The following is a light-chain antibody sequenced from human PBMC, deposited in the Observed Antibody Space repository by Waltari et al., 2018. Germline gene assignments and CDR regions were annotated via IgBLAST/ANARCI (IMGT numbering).Light chain of an antibody. CDR3: LQHNSYPLT. CDR1: QGIGNY. J-gene: IGKJ4*01. V-gene: IGKV1-17*01. Sequence: DIQMTQSPSSLSASVGDTVTITCRASQGIGNYLNWFQQKPGKAPMLLIYAATTLQSGVPSRFSGSGSGTEFTLTINSLQPEDFATYYCLQHNSYPLTFGGGTKVEIK. CDR2: AAT.